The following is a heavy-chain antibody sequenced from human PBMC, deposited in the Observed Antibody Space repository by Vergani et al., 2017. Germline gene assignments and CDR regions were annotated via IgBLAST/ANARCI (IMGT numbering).Heavy chain of an antibody. CDR3: ARGDGVYAHQNWFDP. J-gene: IGHJ5*02. D-gene: IGHD2-8*01. Sequence: EVQLVESGGGLVKPGGSLRLSCAASGFTFSTYSMNWVRQAPGKGLEWVSSISSSSSYIFYADSVKGRFTISRDNAKNSLFLQMNSLRAEDTAVYYCARGDGVYAHQNWFDPWGQGTLVIVSS. CDR1: GFTFSTYS. CDR2: ISSSSSYI. V-gene: IGHV3-21*01.